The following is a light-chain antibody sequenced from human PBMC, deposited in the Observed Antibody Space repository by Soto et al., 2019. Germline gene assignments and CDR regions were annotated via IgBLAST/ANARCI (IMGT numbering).Light chain of an antibody. CDR2: EGS. V-gene: IGLV2-23*01. J-gene: IGLJ2*01. Sequence: QSALTQPASVSGSPGQSITISCTGTSSDVGSYNLVSWYQHHPCKAPKLMIYEGSKRPSGVSNRFSGSKSGNTASLTISGLQAEDEADYYCCSYAGSHVVFGGGTKLTVL. CDR3: CSYAGSHVV. CDR1: SSDVGSYNL.